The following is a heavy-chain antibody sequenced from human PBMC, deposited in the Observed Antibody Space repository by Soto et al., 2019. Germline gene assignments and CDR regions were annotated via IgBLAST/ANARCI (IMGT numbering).Heavy chain of an antibody. CDR1: GFALSSYS. Sequence: LRLSCAASGFALSSYSMNWVRQAPGKGLEWVSSISSSSSYIYYADSVKGRFTISRDNAKNSLYLQMNSLRAEDTAVYYCARVETYYYYGMDVWGQGTTVTVSS. V-gene: IGHV3-21*01. CDR2: ISSSSSYI. CDR3: ARVETYYYYGMDV. J-gene: IGHJ6*02.